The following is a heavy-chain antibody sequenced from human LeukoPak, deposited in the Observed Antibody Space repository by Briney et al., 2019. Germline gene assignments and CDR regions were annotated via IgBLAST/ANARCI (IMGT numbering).Heavy chain of an antibody. J-gene: IGHJ1*01. CDR1: GFTFTSSA. CDR2: IVVGSGNT. D-gene: IGHD3-22*01. V-gene: IGHV1-58*01. Sequence: ASVKVSCKASGFTFTSSAVQWVRQARGQRLEWIGWIVVGSGNTNYAQKFQGRVTMTEDTSTDTAYMELSSLRSEDTAVYYCATSGYDSSGYYLGHFQHWGQGTLVTVSS. CDR3: ATSGYDSSGYYLGHFQH.